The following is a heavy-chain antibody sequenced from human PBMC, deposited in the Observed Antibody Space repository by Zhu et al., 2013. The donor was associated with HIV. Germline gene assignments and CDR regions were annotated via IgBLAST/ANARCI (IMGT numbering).Heavy chain of an antibody. J-gene: IGHJ5*02. CDR2: VNPITGAT. CDR1: GGTFSSYA. Sequence: QVQLVQSGAEVKKPGSSVKVSCKASGGTFSSYAISWVRQAPGQGLEWMGWVNPITGATAYAQKFQGRVTMTRDTSQNTAYMELRWLRSDDTAVYFCAREGDPPHHLMRKHFDPWGQGTQVIVSS. D-gene: IGHD3-16*01. V-gene: IGHV1-2*02. CDR3: AREGDPPHHLMRKHFDP.